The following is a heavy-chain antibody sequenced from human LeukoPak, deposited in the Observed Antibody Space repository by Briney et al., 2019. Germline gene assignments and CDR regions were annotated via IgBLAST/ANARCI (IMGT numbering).Heavy chain of an antibody. D-gene: IGHD2-21*01. J-gene: IGHJ4*02. Sequence: SETLSLTCAVYGGSFSGYYWSWIRQPPGKGLEWIGEINHSGSTNYNPSLKSRVTISVDTSKNQFSLKLSSVTAADTAVYYCARLYSPTDWGQGTLVTVSS. CDR3: ARLYSPTD. V-gene: IGHV4-34*01. CDR2: INHSGST. CDR1: GGSFSGYY.